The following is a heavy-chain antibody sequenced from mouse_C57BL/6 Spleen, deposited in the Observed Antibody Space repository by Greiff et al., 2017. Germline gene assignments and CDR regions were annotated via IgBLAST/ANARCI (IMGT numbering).Heavy chain of an antibody. V-gene: IGHV1-18*01. D-gene: IGHD1-1*01. CDR1: GYTFTDYN. CDR3: ARNYGSSYSYWYFDV. Sequence: EVKLVESGPELVKPGASVKIPCKASGYTFTDYNMDWVKQSHGKSLEWIGDINPNNGGTIYNQKFKGKATLTVDKSSSTAYMELRSLTSEDTAVYYCARNYGSSYSYWYFDVWGTGTTVTVSS. J-gene: IGHJ1*03. CDR2: INPNNGGT.